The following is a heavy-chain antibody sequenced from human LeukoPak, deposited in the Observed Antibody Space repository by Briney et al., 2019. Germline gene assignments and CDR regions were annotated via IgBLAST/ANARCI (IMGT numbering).Heavy chain of an antibody. CDR1: GYTLTELS. V-gene: IGHV1-24*01. CDR3: ATDTKYSNYFDY. J-gene: IGHJ4*02. Sequence: GASVKVCCKVSGYTLTELSMHWVRQAPGKGLEWMGGFDPEDGETIYAQKFQGRVTMTEDTSTDTAYMELSSLRSEDTAVYYCATDTKYSNYFDYWGQGTLVTVSS. CDR2: FDPEDGET. D-gene: IGHD4-11*01.